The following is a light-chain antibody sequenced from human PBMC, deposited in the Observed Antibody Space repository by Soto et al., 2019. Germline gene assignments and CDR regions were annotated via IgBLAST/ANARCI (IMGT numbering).Light chain of an antibody. CDR2: GAS. Sequence: EIVLTQSPGTLSLSPGERATLSCRASQSVRSSYLAWYQQKPGQAPRLLIYGASSRATGIPDRFSGSGSGTEFTLTISRLEPEDSALYYCQQYDTSSWTFGQGTKMEIK. V-gene: IGKV3-20*01. CDR3: QQYDTSSWT. CDR1: QSVRSSY. J-gene: IGKJ1*01.